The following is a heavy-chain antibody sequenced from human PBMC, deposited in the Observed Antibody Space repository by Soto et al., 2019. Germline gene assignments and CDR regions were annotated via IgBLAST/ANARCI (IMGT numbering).Heavy chain of an antibody. CDR2: IIPIFGTA. CDR3: ARGWSYDILTGYSY. Sequence: QVQLVQSGAEVKKPGSSVKVPCKASGGTFSSYAINWVRQAPGQGLEWMGGIIPIFGTANYAQKFQGRVTITADESTSTAYMELSSLRSEDTAVYYCARGWSYDILTGYSYWGQGTLVIVSS. D-gene: IGHD3-9*01. J-gene: IGHJ4*02. CDR1: GGTFSSYA. V-gene: IGHV1-69*01.